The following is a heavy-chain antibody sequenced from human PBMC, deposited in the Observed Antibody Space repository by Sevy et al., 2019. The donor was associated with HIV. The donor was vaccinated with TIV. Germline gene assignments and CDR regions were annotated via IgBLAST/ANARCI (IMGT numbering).Heavy chain of an antibody. CDR1: EFRFSSFS. Sequence: GGPLRPSCEAPEFRFSSFSRNWVRQAPGKGRGWVSYITSGSSTKFYADSVKGRFTISRDNAKNSLYLQMSSLRDEDTAVYYCARAQADYGDFGGHFDHWGQGSLVTVSS. CDR3: ARAQADYGDFGGHFDH. J-gene: IGHJ4*02. CDR2: ITSGSSTK. V-gene: IGHV3-48*02. D-gene: IGHD4-17*01.